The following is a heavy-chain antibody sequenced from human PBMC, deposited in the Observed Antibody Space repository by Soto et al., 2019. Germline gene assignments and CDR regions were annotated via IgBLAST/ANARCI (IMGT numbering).Heavy chain of an antibody. CDR2: IFHTGST. J-gene: IGHJ4*02. D-gene: IGHD2-2*01. CDR3: AREPYCTSATCFIHFDS. CDR1: GASISSGDSY. Sequence: PSETLSLTCAVSGASISSGDSYWSWIRQRPGKGLEWIGYIFHTGSTYYNPSLKSRVTISLDSSKNQFSLKLTSATAADTAVYFCAREPYCTSATCFIHFDSWRQRSLVPVSS. V-gene: IGHV4-31*11.